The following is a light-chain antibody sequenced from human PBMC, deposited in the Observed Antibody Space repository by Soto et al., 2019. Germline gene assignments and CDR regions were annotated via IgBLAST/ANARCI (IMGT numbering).Light chain of an antibody. Sequence: DIQMTQSPSSVSASVGDRVTVTCRASQSVSGWLAWYQQKPGEAPKLLIYDASALPRGVPSRFGGSGSGTKFTLTIASLQPDDFATYYCQQYETFSGTFGPGTKVDIK. CDR3: QQYETFSGT. V-gene: IGKV1-5*01. CDR1: QSVSGW. J-gene: IGKJ1*01. CDR2: DAS.